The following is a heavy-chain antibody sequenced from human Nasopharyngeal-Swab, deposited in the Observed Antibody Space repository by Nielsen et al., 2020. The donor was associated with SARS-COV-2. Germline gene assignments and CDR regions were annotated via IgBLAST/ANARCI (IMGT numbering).Heavy chain of an antibody. Sequence: GESLKISCEASGFTFSSYWMSWVRQAPGKGLEWVTVIWFDGSKKYYADSVKGRFTVSRDNSKNTLYLQMSSLRAEDTAVYHCAKDFSTGASGCLFDWGQGTLVTVSS. V-gene: IGHV3-33*06. CDR1: GFTFSSYW. D-gene: IGHD6-19*01. CDR2: IWFDGSKK. J-gene: IGHJ4*02. CDR3: AKDFSTGASGCLFD.